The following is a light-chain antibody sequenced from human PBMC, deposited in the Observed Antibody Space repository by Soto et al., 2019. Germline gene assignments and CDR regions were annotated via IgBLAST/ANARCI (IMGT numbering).Light chain of an antibody. V-gene: IGLV2-14*01. CDR1: SSDVGGYNF. CDR3: NSYTSTSNIVA. Sequence: QSALTQPASVSGSPGQSIAISCTGTSSDVGGYNFVSWYQQHPGKAPHLMIYEVSNRPSGVAHRFSGSKAGTTASLTISGLHADDDADYYCNSYTSTSNIVAFGGGTKLTVL. CDR2: EVS. J-gene: IGLJ2*01.